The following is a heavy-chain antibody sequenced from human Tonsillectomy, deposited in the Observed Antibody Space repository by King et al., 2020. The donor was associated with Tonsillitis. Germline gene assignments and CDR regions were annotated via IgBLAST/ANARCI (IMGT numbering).Heavy chain of an antibody. V-gene: IGHV3-74*01. Sequence: VQLVESGGGLVQPGGSLRLSCAASGFTFSSYWMHWVRQAPGKGLVWVSGINSDGSSTSYADSVKGRFTISRDNAKNTLYLKMNSLRAEDTAVYYCARARHYFWSGYYVYYFDYWGQGTLVTVSS. CDR3: ARARHYFWSGYYVYYFDY. CDR2: INSDGSST. D-gene: IGHD3-3*01. CDR1: GFTFSSYW. J-gene: IGHJ4*02.